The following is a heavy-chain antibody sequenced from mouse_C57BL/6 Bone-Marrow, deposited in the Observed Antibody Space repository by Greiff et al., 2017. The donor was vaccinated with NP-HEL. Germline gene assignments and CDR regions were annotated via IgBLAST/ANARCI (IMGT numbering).Heavy chain of an antibody. Sequence: EVMLVESVAELVRPGASVKLSCTASGFNIKNTYMHWVKQRPEQGLEWIGRIDPANGNTKYAPKFQGKATITADTSSNTAYLQLSSLTSEDTAIYYCASTTIVTRYYAMDYWGQGTSVTVSS. V-gene: IGHV14-3*01. CDR1: GFNIKNTY. CDR3: ASTTIVTRYYAMDY. J-gene: IGHJ4*01. D-gene: IGHD2-5*01. CDR2: IDPANGNT.